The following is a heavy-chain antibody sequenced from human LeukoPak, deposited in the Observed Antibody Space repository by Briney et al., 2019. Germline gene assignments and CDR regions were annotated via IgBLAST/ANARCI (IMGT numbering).Heavy chain of an antibody. CDR2: IIPIFGTA. CDR1: GYTFTRYG. D-gene: IGHD3-22*01. J-gene: IGHJ1*01. CDR3: ARWGYYDSSGYGSFTFQH. V-gene: IGHV1-69*13. Sequence: GASVKVSCKASGYTFTRYGISWVRQAPGQGLEWMGGIIPIFGTANYAQKFQGRVTITADESTSTAYMELSSLRSEDTAVYYCARWGYYDSSGYGSFTFQHWGQGTLVTVSS.